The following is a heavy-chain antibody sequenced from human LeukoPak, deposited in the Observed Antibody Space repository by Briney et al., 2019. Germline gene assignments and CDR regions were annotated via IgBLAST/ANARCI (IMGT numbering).Heavy chain of an antibody. CDR2: IDNRGST. CDR3: ARDWGRYSGYDYNWFDP. Sequence: SETLSLTCAVSGGSISSGGYSWSWIRQPPGKGLEWIGYIDNRGSTNYNPSLKSRVTISVDTSKNQFSLKLTAVTAADTAIYYCARDWGRYSGYDYNWFDPWGQGTLVTVSS. CDR1: GGSISSGGYS. J-gene: IGHJ5*02. D-gene: IGHD5-12*01. V-gene: IGHV4-61*08.